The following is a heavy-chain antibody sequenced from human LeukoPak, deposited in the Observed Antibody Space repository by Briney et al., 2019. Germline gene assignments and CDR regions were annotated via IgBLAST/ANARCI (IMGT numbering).Heavy chain of an antibody. CDR2: ISAYNGNT. J-gene: IGHJ6*03. CDR1: GYTFTGYG. Sequence: GASVTVSCKASGYTFTGYGFTWVRQAPGQGLEWMGWISAYNGNTNYAQKLQDRVTMTTDTSTSTAYMELRSLRSDDTAVYYCARSDSSGRYGGYYYYYMDVWGKGTTVTVSS. CDR3: ARSDSSGRYGGYYYYYMDV. V-gene: IGHV1-18*01. D-gene: IGHD6-19*01.